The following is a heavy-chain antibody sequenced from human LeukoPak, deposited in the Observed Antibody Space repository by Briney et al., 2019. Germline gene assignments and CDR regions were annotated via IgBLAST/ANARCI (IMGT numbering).Heavy chain of an antibody. CDR1: GFTVSSNY. V-gene: IGHV3-11*04. CDR3: ARGSPSGDYWDY. J-gene: IGHJ4*02. D-gene: IGHD4-17*01. Sequence: GGSLRLSCAASGFTVSSNYMSWVRQAPGKGLEWVSYISSSGSTIYYADSVKGRFTISRDNAKNSLYLQMNSLRAEDTAVYYCARGSPSGDYWDYWGQGTLVTASS. CDR2: ISSSGSTI.